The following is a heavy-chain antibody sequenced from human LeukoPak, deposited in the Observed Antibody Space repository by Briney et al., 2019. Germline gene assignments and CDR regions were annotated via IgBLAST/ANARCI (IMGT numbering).Heavy chain of an antibody. J-gene: IGHJ4*02. V-gene: IGHV3-48*02. D-gene: IGHD3-16*01. CDR1: GFPFSSHV. Sequence: GGSLRLSCAASGFPFSSHVLSWVRQAPGKGLEWIAYINHNGEAIYYPDFVKGRFIISKDNAKNSLFLQMNDLRDEDTAVYYCARDYDRAFDFWGQGTRVTVSS. CDR3: ARDYDRAFDF. CDR2: INHNGEAI.